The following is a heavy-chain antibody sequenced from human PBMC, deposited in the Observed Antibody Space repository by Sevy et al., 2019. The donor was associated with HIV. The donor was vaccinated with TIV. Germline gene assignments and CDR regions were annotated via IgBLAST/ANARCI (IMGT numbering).Heavy chain of an antibody. V-gene: IGHV4-61*01. J-gene: IGHJ4*01. Sequence: SETLSLTWTVSGGSISGGNYFWSWIRQSPGKGLEWIGYNHYSGTTNYNPSLKTRVTISVDTSKNQFSLKLRPVTAADTAVYYCARDSGNYPYYFDYWGQGTLVTVSS. CDR1: GGSISGGNYF. D-gene: IGHD1-26*01. CDR3: ARDSGNYPYYFDY. CDR2: NHYSGTT.